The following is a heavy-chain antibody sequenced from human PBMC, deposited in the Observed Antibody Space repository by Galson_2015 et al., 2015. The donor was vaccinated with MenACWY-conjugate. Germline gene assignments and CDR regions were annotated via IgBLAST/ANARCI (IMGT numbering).Heavy chain of an antibody. V-gene: IGHV6-1*01. CDR3: ARETLYSSGWYQLDP. CDR1: YSVSSNNIA. J-gene: IGHJ5*02. D-gene: IGHD6-13*01. CDR2: TYYKAKWYN. Sequence: YSVSSNNIAWNWIRQSPSRGLEWLGRTYYKAKWYNDYAASVQSRVTINSDTSKNQISLHLNSVTPEDTAVYYCARETLYSSGWYQLDPWGQGTVVTVSS.